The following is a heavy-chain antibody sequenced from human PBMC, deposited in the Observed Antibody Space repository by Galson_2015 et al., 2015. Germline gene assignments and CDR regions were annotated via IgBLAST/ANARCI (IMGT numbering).Heavy chain of an antibody. Sequence: SETLSLTCTVSGGSISSYYWSWIRQPPGKGLEWIGDIYYSGSTNYNPSLKSRVTISVDTSKNQFSLKLSSVTAADTAVYYCARGGDTAMAKYYYYGMDVWGQGTTVTVSS. CDR2: IYYSGST. CDR3: ARGGDTAMAKYYYYGMDV. J-gene: IGHJ6*02. V-gene: IGHV4-59*01. CDR1: GGSISSYY. D-gene: IGHD5-18*01.